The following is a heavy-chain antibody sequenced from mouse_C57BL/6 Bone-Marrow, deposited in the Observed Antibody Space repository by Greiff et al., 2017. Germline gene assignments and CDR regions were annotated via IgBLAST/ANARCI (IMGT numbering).Heavy chain of an antibody. V-gene: IGHV1-59*01. Sequence: VQLQQSGAELVRPGTSVKLSCKASGYTFTSYWMHWVKQRPGQGLEWIGVIDPSDSYTNYNQKFKGKATLTVDTSSSTAYMQLSSLTSEDSAVYYCASPYDYDGYAMDYWGQGTSVTVSS. J-gene: IGHJ4*01. D-gene: IGHD2-4*01. CDR2: IDPSDSYT. CDR1: GYTFTSYW. CDR3: ASPYDYDGYAMDY.